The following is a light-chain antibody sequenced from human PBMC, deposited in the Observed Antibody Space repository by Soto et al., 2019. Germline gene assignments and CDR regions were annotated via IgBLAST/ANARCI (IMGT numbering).Light chain of an antibody. J-gene: IGKJ2*01. CDR2: GVS. CDR1: QSVSGKY. Sequence: EIVLTQSPGTLSLSPGDRATLSCRASQSVSGKYLAWYQQKPGQSPRLLIYGVSSRATGIPDRFSGSGSGTDFTLTISRLEPEDFAVYYCQHYYSSQHTFGQGTKLEIK. V-gene: IGKV3-20*01. CDR3: QHYYSSQHT.